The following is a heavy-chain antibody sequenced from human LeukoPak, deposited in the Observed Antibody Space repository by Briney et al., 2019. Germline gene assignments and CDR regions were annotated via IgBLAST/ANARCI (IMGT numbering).Heavy chain of an antibody. V-gene: IGHV3-33*01. D-gene: IGHD2-2*01. CDR2: IWSGGGSK. Sequence: PGGSLRLSCAASGFIFRNYGMHWVRQAPGKGLEWVALIWSGGGSKYYADSVKGRFTISRDDARKTLYLQLSSLRVEDTAVYYCARDTFQPGLIDSWGQGTLVTVSS. CDR1: GFIFRNYG. J-gene: IGHJ4*02. CDR3: ARDTFQPGLIDS.